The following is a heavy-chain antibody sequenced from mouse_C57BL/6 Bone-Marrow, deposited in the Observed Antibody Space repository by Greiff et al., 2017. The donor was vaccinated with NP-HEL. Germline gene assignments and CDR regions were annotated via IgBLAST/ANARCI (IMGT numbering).Heavy chain of an antibody. Sequence: QVQLQQPGAELVKPGASVQLSCKASGYTFTSYWMHWVKQRPGQGLEWIGMIHPNSGSTNYNEKFKSKATLTVDKSSSTAYMQLSSLTSEDSAVYYCARHGSTEKDFDYWGQGTTLTVSS. CDR3: ARHGSTEKDFDY. CDR1: GYTFTSYW. J-gene: IGHJ2*01. V-gene: IGHV1-64*01. CDR2: IHPNSGST.